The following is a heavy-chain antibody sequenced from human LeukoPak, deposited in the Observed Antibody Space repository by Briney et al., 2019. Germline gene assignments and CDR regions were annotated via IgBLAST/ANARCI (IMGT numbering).Heavy chain of an antibody. CDR1: GFTFSSYA. CDR2: ISGSGGST. V-gene: IGHV3-23*01. CDR3: AKSSIAVAGRDDAFDI. J-gene: IGHJ3*02. D-gene: IGHD6-19*01. Sequence: GGYLRFSCAASGFTFSSYAMSWVRQAPGKGLEGVSAISGSGGSTYYADSVKGRFTISRDNSKNTLYLQMNSLRAEDTAVYYCAKSSIAVAGRDDAFDIWGQGTMVTVSS.